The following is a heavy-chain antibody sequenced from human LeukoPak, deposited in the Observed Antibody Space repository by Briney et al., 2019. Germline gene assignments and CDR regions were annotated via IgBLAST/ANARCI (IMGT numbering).Heavy chain of an antibody. CDR3: AKGGGGYSSSWGANQIDY. V-gene: IGHV3-30*18. J-gene: IGHJ4*02. CDR2: ISYDGSNK. Sequence: GGSLRLSCAASGFTFSSYGMQWVRQAPGKGLEWVAVISYDGSNKYYADSVKGRFTISRDNSKNTLYLQMNSLRAEDTAVYYCAKGGGGYSSSWGANQIDYWGQGTLVTVSS. CDR1: GFTFSSYG. D-gene: IGHD6-13*01.